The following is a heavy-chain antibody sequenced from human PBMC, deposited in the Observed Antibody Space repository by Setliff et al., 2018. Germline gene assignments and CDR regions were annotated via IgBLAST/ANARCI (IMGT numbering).Heavy chain of an antibody. D-gene: IGHD4-4*01. CDR3: VKATVTGFYMDV. V-gene: IGHV3-30*02. CDR1: GFTFSDYG. Sequence: PGGSLRLSCAASGFTFSDYGMHWVRQAPGKGLEWVAFIRYDGSDKNSADSVKGRFTISRGNSRNTLYLQMNSLRPEDTAVYYCVKATVTGFYMDVWGKGTTVTVSS. CDR2: IRYDGSDK. J-gene: IGHJ6*03.